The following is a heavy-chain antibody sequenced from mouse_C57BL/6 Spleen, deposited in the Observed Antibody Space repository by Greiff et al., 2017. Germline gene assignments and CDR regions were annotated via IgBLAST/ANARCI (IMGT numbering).Heavy chain of an antibody. CDR2: IYPGSGNT. J-gene: IGHJ2*01. Sequence: QVQLQQSGAELVRPGASVKLSCKASGYTFTDYYINWVKQRPGQGLEWIARIYPGSGNTYYNEKFKGKATLTAEKSSSTAYMQLSSLTSEDSAVYFCASNLYYVDYWGQGTTLTVSS. D-gene: IGHD5-1*01. CDR1: GYTFTDYY. V-gene: IGHV1-76*01. CDR3: ASNLYYVDY.